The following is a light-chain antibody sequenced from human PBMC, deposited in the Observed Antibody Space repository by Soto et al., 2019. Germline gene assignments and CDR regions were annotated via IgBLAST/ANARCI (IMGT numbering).Light chain of an antibody. V-gene: IGKV2-30*01. Sequence: DVVMTQSPLSLPVTLGQPASISCRSSQSLVYSDGNTYLSWFQQRPGQSPRRLIYKVSDRDSGVPDRFSGSGSVTDVTLKISRVEAEDVGVYYCMQGSHWPLTFGGGTKVEIK. J-gene: IGKJ4*01. CDR1: QSLVYSDGNTY. CDR3: MQGSHWPLT. CDR2: KVS.